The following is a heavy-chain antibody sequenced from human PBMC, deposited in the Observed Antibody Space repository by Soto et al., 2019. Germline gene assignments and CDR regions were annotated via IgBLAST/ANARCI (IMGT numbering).Heavy chain of an antibody. Sequence: QVQLVQSGAEVKKPGASVKVSCKASGYTFTSYGISWVRQAPGQGLEWMGWISAYNGNTKYAQKLQGRVTMTTDTSTSTAYIELRRLRSDDTAVYSCARDRSTSLSDYWGQGTLVTVSS. V-gene: IGHV1-18*01. CDR2: ISAYNGNT. J-gene: IGHJ4*02. CDR3: ARDRSTSLSDY. CDR1: GYTFTSYG.